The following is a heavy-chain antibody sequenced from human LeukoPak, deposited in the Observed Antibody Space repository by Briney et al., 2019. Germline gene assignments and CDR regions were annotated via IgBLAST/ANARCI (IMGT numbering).Heavy chain of an antibody. CDR2: ISDDGSNK. Sequence: PGRSLRLSCAASGFTLSSYAMHWVRQAPGKGLEWVAVISDDGSNKCYADSVKGRFTISRDNSKNTLYLQSARDQRIGGYSYGLTGNFDYWGQGTLVTVSS. D-gene: IGHD5-18*01. J-gene: IGHJ4*02. CDR1: GFTLSSYA. CDR3: TGNFDY. V-gene: IGHV3-30-3*01.